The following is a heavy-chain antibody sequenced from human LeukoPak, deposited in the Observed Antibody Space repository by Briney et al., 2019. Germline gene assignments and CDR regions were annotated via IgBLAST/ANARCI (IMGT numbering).Heavy chain of an antibody. CDR1: GYTFTGYY. Sequence: GASVKVSCKASGYTFTGYYMHWVRQAPGQGLEWMGWINPNSGGTNYAQKFQGRVTMTRDTSISTAYMELSRLRSDDTAVYYCARDLTTVTTVVIYGMDVWGQGTTVTVSS. J-gene: IGHJ6*02. V-gene: IGHV1-2*02. D-gene: IGHD4-11*01. CDR2: INPNSGGT. CDR3: ARDLTTVTTVVIYGMDV.